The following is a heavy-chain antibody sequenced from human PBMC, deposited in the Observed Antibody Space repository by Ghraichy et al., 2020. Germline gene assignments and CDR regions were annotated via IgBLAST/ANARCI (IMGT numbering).Heavy chain of an antibody. V-gene: IGHV1-2*02. J-gene: IGHJ4*02. CDR3: ARDPAKVATGPRAGYYFDY. CDR1: GYTFTGYY. D-gene: IGHD5-12*01. CDR2: INPNSGGT. Sequence: ASVKVSCKASGYTFTGYYMHWVRQAPGQGLEWMGWINPNSGGTNYAQKFQGRVTMTRDTSISTAYMELSRLRSDDTAVYYCARDPAKVATGPRAGYYFDYWGQGTLVTVSS.